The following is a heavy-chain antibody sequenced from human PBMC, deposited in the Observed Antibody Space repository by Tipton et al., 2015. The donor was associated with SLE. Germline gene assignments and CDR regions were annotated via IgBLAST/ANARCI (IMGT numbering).Heavy chain of an antibody. CDR1: GGSISSYY. CDR3: ARDTIYDFWSGYPDY. V-gene: IGHV4-59*12. Sequence: TLSLTCTVSGGSISSYYWSWIRQPPGKGLEWIGYIYYSGSTNYNPSLKSRVTISVDTSKNQFSLKLSSVTAADTAVYYCARDTIYDFWSGYPDYWGQGTLVTVSS. D-gene: IGHD3-3*01. CDR2: IYYSGST. J-gene: IGHJ4*02.